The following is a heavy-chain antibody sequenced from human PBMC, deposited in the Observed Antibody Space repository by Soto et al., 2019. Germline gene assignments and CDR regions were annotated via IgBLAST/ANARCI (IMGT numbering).Heavy chain of an antibody. D-gene: IGHD1-26*01. Sequence: ASVKVSCKASGGTFSSYAISWVRQAPGQGLEWMGGIITIFGTANYAQKFQGRVTITADESTSTAYMELSSLRSEDTAVYYCARGQWDVNWFDPWGQGTLVTVSS. CDR1: GGTFSSYA. V-gene: IGHV1-69*13. CDR2: IITIFGTA. CDR3: ARGQWDVNWFDP. J-gene: IGHJ5*02.